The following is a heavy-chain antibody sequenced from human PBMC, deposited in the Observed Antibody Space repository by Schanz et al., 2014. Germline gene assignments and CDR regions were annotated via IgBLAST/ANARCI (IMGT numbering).Heavy chain of an antibody. D-gene: IGHD6-19*01. Sequence: QVQLVQSGAEVKKPGASVKVSCKLSGFSLTELSMHWVRQAPGKGLEWMGGFDPEDGAAIYAPKFQGRVTMTEDTSTDTAYMDLSGLTSDDTAVYYCALCSPPGYRSGWYWDYWGQGTLVTVTS. J-gene: IGHJ4*02. V-gene: IGHV1-24*01. CDR2: FDPEDGAA. CDR1: GFSLTELS. CDR3: ALCSPPGYRSGWYWDY.